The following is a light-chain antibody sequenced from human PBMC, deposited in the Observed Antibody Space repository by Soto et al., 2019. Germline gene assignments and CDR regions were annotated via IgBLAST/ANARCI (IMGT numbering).Light chain of an antibody. CDR1: QTISTY. V-gene: IGKV1-39*01. Sequence: DIQMTQSPSSLSASVGDRVTITCRASQTISTYLNWYQQKSGTAPKLLIYAASTLHTGVPSRFSGRGSGTDFTLTINNLQREDVAEYFCQQTYSNLWTLGQGTKVDIK. J-gene: IGKJ1*01. CDR3: QQTYSNLWT. CDR2: AAS.